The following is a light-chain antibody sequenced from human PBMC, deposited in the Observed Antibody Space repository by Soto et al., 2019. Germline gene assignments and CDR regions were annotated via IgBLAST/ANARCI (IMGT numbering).Light chain of an antibody. CDR1: SGHSSYA. CDR3: QTWGTGMV. V-gene: IGLV4-69*01. Sequence: QSVLTQSPSASASLGASVKLTCTLSSGHSSYAIAWHQQQPEKGPRYLMKLNSDGSHSKGDGIPDRFSGSSSGAERYLPISSLQSEDEADYYCQTWGTGMVFGGGTQLTVL. J-gene: IGLJ2*01. CDR2: LNSDGSH.